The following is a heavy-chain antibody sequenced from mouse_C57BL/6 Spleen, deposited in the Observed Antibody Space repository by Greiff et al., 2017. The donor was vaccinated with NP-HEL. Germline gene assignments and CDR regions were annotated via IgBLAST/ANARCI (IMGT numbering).Heavy chain of an antibody. V-gene: IGHV1-52*01. CDR3: ARSYYGSSYVFFDY. CDR2: IDPSDSET. Sequence: QVQLQQPGAELVRPGSSVKLSCKASGYTFTSYWMHWVKQRPIQGLEWIGNIDPSDSETHYNQKFKDKATLTVDKSSSTAYMQLSSLTSEDSAVYYGARSYYGSSYVFFDYWGQGTTLTVSS. J-gene: IGHJ2*01. D-gene: IGHD1-1*01. CDR1: GYTFTSYW.